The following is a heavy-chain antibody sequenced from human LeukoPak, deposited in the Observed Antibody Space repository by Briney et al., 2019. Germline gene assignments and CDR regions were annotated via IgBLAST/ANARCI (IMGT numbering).Heavy chain of an antibody. CDR3: ARARYETRIWPKSRYDYYHYMDV. V-gene: IGHV1-3*03. CDR2: MNGGNGNT. CDR1: GYIFTDYA. D-gene: IGHD2-15*01. J-gene: IGHJ6*03. Sequence: ASVKVSCKASGYIFTDYAIHWLRQAPGQRPEWMGWMNGGNGNTKYSQEFQDRVTITRDTSASTVYMELSSLRSGDMAVYYCARARYETRIWPKSRYDYYHYMDVWGKGTTVTVSS.